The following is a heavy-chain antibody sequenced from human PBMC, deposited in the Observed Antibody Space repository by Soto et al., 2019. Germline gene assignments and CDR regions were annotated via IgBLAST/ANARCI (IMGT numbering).Heavy chain of an antibody. D-gene: IGHD3-22*01. Sequence: PGGPLPLSCASSGFTFSGSAMHWVRQASWKGLECVGRIRSKTNSYATAYAASVKGRFTISRDDSKDTAYLQMNSLKTEDTAVYYCTRDPRNYYDSIGFANWFDPWGQGTLVTVSS. CDR2: IRSKTNSYAT. CDR1: GFTFSGSA. CDR3: TRDPRNYYDSIGFANWFDP. J-gene: IGHJ5*02. V-gene: IGHV3-73*01.